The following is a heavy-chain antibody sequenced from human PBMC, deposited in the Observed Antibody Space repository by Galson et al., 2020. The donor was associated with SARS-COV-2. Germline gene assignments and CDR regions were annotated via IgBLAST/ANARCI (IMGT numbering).Heavy chain of an antibody. D-gene: IGHD3-3*01. CDR3: TRALSYYDFWSGYNMGGDFDY. CDR2: INTNTGNP. Sequence: ASVKVACKASGYTFTSYAMNWVRQAPGQGLEWMGWINTNTGNPTYAQGFTGRFVFSLDTSVSTAYLQISSLKAEDTAVYYCTRALSYYDFWSGYNMGGDFDYWGQGTLVTVSS. J-gene: IGHJ4*02. CDR1: GYTFTSYA. V-gene: IGHV7-4-1*02.